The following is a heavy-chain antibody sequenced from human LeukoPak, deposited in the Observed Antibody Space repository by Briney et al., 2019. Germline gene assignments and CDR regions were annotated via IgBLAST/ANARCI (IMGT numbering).Heavy chain of an antibody. CDR2: IYYSGST. D-gene: IGHD3/OR15-3a*01. CDR1: GGSISSYY. J-gene: IGHJ4*02. Sequence: PSETLSLTCTVSGGSISSYYWSWIRQPPGKGLERIGYIYYSGSTNYNPSLKSRVTISVDTSKNQFSLKVSSVTAADTAVYYCARRTGYYDGFDYWGQGTLVTVSS. V-gene: IGHV4-59*01. CDR3: ARRTGYYDGFDY.